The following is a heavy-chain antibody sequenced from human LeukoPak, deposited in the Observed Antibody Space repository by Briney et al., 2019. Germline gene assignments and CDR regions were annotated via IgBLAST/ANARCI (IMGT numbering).Heavy chain of an antibody. Sequence: SETLSLTCAVYGESSFSSYYWSWIRQTPGGALEWIGEINHSGYTNYNPSLKSRVTLSIDASKNQFSLRLNSVTAADTAVYYCSRQVVGNDYWGQGTLVTVSS. CDR2: INHSGYT. CDR3: SRQVVGNDY. J-gene: IGHJ4*02. CDR1: GESSFSSYY. D-gene: IGHD3-22*01. V-gene: IGHV4-34*01.